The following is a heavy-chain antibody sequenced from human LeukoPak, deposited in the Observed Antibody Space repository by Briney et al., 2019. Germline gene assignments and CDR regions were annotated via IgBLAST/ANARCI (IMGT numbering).Heavy chain of an antibody. CDR2: INHSGNT. V-gene: IGHV4-34*01. D-gene: IGHD1-26*01. CDR3: ARQGSGTSYYYYTFPY. Sequence: SETLSLTCAVYGGSLSGYYWSWIRQPPGQGLDWIGEINHSGNTNYNPSLKSRVTMSVDTSKNHFYLKLSSVTAADTAVYYCARQGSGTSYYYYTFPYWGQGTLVTVSS. CDR1: GGSLSGYY. J-gene: IGHJ4*02.